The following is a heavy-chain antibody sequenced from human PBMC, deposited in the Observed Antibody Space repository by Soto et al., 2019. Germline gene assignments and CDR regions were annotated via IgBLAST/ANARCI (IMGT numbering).Heavy chain of an antibody. J-gene: IGHJ6*02. CDR2: IIPIFGTA. Sequence: QVQLVQSGAEVKEPGSSVKVSCKASGGTFSSYAISWVRQAPGQGLEWMGGIIPIFGTANYAQKFQGRVTITADESTSTAYMELSSLRSEDTAVYYCARGGLVPAAIGDHYYYYYGMDVWGQGTTVTVSS. D-gene: IGHD2-2*01. V-gene: IGHV1-69*01. CDR3: ARGGLVPAAIGDHYYYYYGMDV. CDR1: GGTFSSYA.